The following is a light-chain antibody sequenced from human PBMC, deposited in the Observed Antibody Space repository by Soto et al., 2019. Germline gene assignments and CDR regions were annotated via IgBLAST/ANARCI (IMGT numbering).Light chain of an antibody. CDR1: QSVSSY. CDR2: DAS. Sequence: EIVLTQSPATLSLSPGERATLSCRASQSVSSYLAWYQQKPGQAPRLLIYDASNRATGIPARFSGSASGTDFTLTISSLAPEDFPVYYCQQRSNWSWTFGQGTKVEIK. J-gene: IGKJ1*01. V-gene: IGKV3-11*01. CDR3: QQRSNWSWT.